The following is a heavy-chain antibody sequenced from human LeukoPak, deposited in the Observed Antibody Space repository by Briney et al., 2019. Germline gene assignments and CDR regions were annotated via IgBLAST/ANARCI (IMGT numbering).Heavy chain of an antibody. V-gene: IGHV4-39*07. CDR1: GGSISSSSYY. J-gene: IGHJ2*01. CDR3: ARGVLRFLEWLIEYWYFDL. D-gene: IGHD3-3*01. CDR2: IYYSGST. Sequence: SETLSLTCTVSGGSISSSSYYWGWIRQPPGKGLEWIRSIYYSGSTYYNPSLKSRVTISVDTSKNQFSLKLSSVTAADTAVYYCARGVLRFLEWLIEYWYFDLWGRGTLVTVSS.